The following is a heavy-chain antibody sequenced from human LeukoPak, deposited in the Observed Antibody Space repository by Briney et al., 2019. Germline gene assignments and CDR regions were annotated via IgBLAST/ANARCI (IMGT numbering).Heavy chain of an antibody. V-gene: IGHV1-2*06. CDR1: GYTLTGYY. Sequence: GASVKVSCKASGYTLTGYYMHWVRQAPGQGLEWMGRINPNSGGTNYAQKFQGRVTMTRDTSISTAYMELSRLRSDDTAVYYCARGPKTYYYDSSGYYYYWGQGTLVTVSS. CDR3: ARGPKTYYYDSSGYYYY. J-gene: IGHJ4*02. CDR2: INPNSGGT. D-gene: IGHD3-22*01.